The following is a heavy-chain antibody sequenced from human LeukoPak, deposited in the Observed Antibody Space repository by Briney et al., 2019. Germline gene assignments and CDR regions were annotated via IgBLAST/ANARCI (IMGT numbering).Heavy chain of an antibody. CDR3: ARVHSSDWNAYFYYLDV. Sequence: PGGSLRLSCAASGFTFSNYAFHWVRQAPGEGLEWVALTSYDGSHKYYADSVKGRFTISRDNSKNTLYLQMNSLRAEDRAVYFCARVHSSDWNAYFYYLDVWGEGTTVTVSS. CDR2: TSYDGSHK. V-gene: IGHV3-30*04. CDR1: GFTFSNYA. J-gene: IGHJ6*03. D-gene: IGHD6-19*01.